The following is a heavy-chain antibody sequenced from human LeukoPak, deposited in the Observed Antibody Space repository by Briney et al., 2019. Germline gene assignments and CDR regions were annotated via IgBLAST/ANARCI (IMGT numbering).Heavy chain of an antibody. D-gene: IGHD1-26*01. CDR1: GGSISSYY. V-gene: IGHV4-59*01. J-gene: IGHJ6*03. CDR2: IYYSGST. CDR3: ARDRYSGSYSYYYYMDV. Sequence: SETLSLTCTVSGGSISSYYWSWIRQPPGKGLEWIGYIYYSGSTNYNPSLKSRVTISVDTSKNQFSLKLSSVTAADTAVYYCARDRYSGSYSYYYYMDVWGKGTTVTVSS.